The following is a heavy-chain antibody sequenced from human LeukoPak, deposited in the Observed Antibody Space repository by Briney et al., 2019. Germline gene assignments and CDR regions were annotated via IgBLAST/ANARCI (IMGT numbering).Heavy chain of an antibody. CDR1: GGTFSNYG. Sequence: ASVKVSCKASGGTFSNYGMSWVRQAPGQGLEWMGGIIPMFGTAKYAQKFQGRVTITTDESTSTAYMELSSLRSEDTAVYHCARSFCSGGRRLGEGLYYYYYMDVWGKGTTVTVSS. J-gene: IGHJ6*03. CDR3: ARSFCSGGRRLGEGLYYYYYMDV. CDR2: IIPMFGTA. V-gene: IGHV1-69*05. D-gene: IGHD2-15*01.